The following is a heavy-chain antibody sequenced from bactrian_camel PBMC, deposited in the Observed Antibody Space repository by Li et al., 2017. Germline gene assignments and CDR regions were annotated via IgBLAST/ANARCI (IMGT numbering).Heavy chain of an antibody. CDR1: GYTYSSNC. D-gene: IGHD3*01. V-gene: IGHV3S42*01. CDR3: AARSVPNCVGNYWSKWSYVN. Sequence: VQLVESGGGLVQPGGSPRLSCGASGYTYSSNCMGWFRQAPGKEREGVAAIDSDTVTTRYADSVKGRFTISKDNAKNILYLQMDRLKPEDTAMYYCAARSVPNCVGNYWSKWSYVNWGQGTQVTVS. CDR2: IDSDTVTT. J-gene: IGHJ4*01.